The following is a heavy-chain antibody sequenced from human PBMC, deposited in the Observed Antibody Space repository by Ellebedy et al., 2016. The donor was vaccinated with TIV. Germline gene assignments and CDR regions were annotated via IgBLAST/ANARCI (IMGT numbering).Heavy chain of an antibody. CDR1: GFSFSTYS. CDR3: AGDVYSHDLK. D-gene: IGHD5-18*01. Sequence: PGGSLRLSCAASGFSFSTYSMNWVRQAPGTGLELVSSISRSGTTIYYADSVKGRFTISRDNAKNSLYLQMNSLRAADTAVYYCAGDVYSHDLKWGQGTLVTVSS. J-gene: IGHJ4*02. V-gene: IGHV3-21*01. CDR2: ISRSGTTI.